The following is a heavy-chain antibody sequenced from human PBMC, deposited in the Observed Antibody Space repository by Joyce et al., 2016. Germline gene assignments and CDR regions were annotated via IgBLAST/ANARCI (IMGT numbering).Heavy chain of an antibody. CDR2: ISSSGITM. V-gene: IGHV3-48*04. CDR1: GFTFGSYS. D-gene: IGHD4-11*01. CDR3: GRHDYSNTDY. Sequence: EVQLVESGGGLAQPGGSLRLSCASSGFTFGSYSMNWLRQAPGKGLEWVSHISSSGITMYYAESVRGRFIISRDDAKKSVYLQMNDLRVDDTAVYYCGRHDYSNTDYFGQGTLVTVSS. J-gene: IGHJ4*02.